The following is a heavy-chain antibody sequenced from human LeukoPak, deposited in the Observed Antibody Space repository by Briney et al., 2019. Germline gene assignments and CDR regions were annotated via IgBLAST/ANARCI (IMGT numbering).Heavy chain of an antibody. CDR1: GYTFTSYA. V-gene: IGHV7-4-1*02. Sequence: ASVKVSCKASGYTFTSYAINWVRQAPGQGLEWMGWINTNSGNPTYAQGFTGRFVFSLDTSVSTAYLQISSLKAEDTAVYYCAREDSGYDFDYWGQGTLVTVSS. CDR3: AREDSGYDFDY. J-gene: IGHJ4*02. D-gene: IGHD5-12*01. CDR2: INTNSGNP.